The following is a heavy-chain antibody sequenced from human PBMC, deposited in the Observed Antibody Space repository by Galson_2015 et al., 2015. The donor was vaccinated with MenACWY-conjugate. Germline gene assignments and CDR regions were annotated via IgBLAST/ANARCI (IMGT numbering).Heavy chain of an antibody. Sequence: SMRLSCAASGVRFRSYPMSWGRQAPGTGLERVSLISASSNNTVYADSVKGRFTISRDNAKITLYLQMNSLRAEDTAVYYCAQHDSSSWYRQYFQHWGQGTLVSVSA. D-gene: IGHD6-13*01. J-gene: IGHJ1*01. CDR1: GVRFRSYP. V-gene: IGHV3-48*01. CDR3: AQHDSSSWYRQYFQH. CDR2: ISASSNNT.